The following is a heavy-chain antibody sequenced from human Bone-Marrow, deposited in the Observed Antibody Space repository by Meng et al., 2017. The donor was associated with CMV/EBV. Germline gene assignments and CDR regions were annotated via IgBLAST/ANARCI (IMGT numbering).Heavy chain of an antibody. Sequence: QIQLGQLGAEVKKPGSSVKVSCKASGGTFSSYAISWVRQAPGQGLEWMGGIIPIFGTANYAQKFQGRVTITADESTSTAYMELSSLRSEDTAVYYCARDMYNWNSGAFDIWGQGTMVTVSS. D-gene: IGHD1-7*01. CDR2: IIPIFGTA. J-gene: IGHJ3*02. V-gene: IGHV1-69*12. CDR1: GGTFSSYA. CDR3: ARDMYNWNSGAFDI.